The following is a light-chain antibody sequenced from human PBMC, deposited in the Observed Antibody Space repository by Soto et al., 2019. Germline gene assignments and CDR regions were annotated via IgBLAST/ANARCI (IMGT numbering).Light chain of an antibody. V-gene: IGKV3-20*01. CDR1: QSISSIY. Sequence: EIVLTQSPGTLSLSPGERATLSCRASQSISSIYFAWYQQKPGQAPRLLISGASSRATGIPDRFSGSGSGTDFTLTISRLETEDFAVYYCQQYGSSPPITFGGGTKVDIK. J-gene: IGKJ4*01. CDR2: GAS. CDR3: QQYGSSPPIT.